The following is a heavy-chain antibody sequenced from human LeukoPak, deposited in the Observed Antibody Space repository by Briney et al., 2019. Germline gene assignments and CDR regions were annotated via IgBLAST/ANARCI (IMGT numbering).Heavy chain of an antibody. Sequence: GGSLRLSCAASGFTATSNYMSWVRPAPGKGLEWVSVTYVDGTTYYADSVKGRFTISRDNSKNTLSLQMNSLRAEDTAVYYCAKDTGQWRIRTFDYWGQGTLVTVSS. CDR1: GFTATSNY. J-gene: IGHJ4*02. CDR3: AKDTGQWRIRTFDY. D-gene: IGHD6-19*01. CDR2: TYVDGTT. V-gene: IGHV3-53*01.